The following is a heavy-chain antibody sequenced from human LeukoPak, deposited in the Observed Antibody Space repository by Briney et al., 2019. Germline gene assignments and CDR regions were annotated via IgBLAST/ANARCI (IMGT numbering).Heavy chain of an antibody. Sequence: GGSLRLSCAASGFTFDDYGMSWVRQAPGKGLEWVSGINWNGGSTGYADSVKGRFTISRDNAKNSLYLQMNSLRAEDTAVYYCARGGPYSSGWYMDVWGKGTTVTISS. CDR1: GFTFDDYG. CDR3: ARGGPYSSGWYMDV. CDR2: INWNGGST. D-gene: IGHD6-19*01. J-gene: IGHJ6*03. V-gene: IGHV3-20*04.